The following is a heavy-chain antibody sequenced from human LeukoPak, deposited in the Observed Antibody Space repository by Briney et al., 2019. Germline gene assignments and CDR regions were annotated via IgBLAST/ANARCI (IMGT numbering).Heavy chain of an antibody. CDR3: AKDGSFYGFSDY. Sequence: GGSLRLSCAASGFTFSSYGMHWVRQAPGKGLEWVSTISDSGDNTYYADSVKGRFTISRDNSKNTLYLQMNSLRAEDTALYYCAKDGSFYGFSDYWGQGTLVTVSS. J-gene: IGHJ4*02. V-gene: IGHV3-23*01. CDR1: GFTFSSYG. CDR2: ISDSGDNT. D-gene: IGHD3-16*02.